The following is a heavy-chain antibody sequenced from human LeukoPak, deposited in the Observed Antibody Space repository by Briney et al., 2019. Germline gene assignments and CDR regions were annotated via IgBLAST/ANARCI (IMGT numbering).Heavy chain of an antibody. Sequence: GGPLRLSCAASGFTFSSYSMNWVRQAPGKGLEWVSSISSSSSYIYYADSVKGRFTISRDNAKNSLYLQMNSLRAEDTAVYYCARDSEREYCGGDCYSVYAPFDYWGQGTLVTVSS. D-gene: IGHD2-21*02. CDR1: GFTFSSYS. V-gene: IGHV3-21*01. CDR2: ISSSSSYI. J-gene: IGHJ4*02. CDR3: ARDSEREYCGGDCYSVYAPFDY.